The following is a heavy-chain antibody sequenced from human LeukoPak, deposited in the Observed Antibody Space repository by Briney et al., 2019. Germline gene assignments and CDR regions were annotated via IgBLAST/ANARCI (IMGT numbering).Heavy chain of an antibody. CDR2: IADDGKDK. V-gene: IGHV3-30*04. Sequence: GGSLRLSCAASGFTFSTYPMHWVRQAPGKGLGWVAVIADDGKDKHYVESVKGRFTISRDNSKNTRYLQMNSLRVEDTAVYYCARDRHIAAAGYYFDYWGQGTLVTVSS. CDR1: GFTFSTYP. D-gene: IGHD6-25*01. J-gene: IGHJ4*02. CDR3: ARDRHIAAAGYYFDY.